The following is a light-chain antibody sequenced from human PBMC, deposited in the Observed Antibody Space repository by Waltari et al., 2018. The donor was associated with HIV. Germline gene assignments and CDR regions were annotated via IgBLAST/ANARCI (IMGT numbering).Light chain of an antibody. Sequence: QTVVTQEPSFSVSPGGTVTLTCGLNSGSVSTTSFPSWYQQTPGQAPRPLIYSTNIRSSGVPERFSGSILGNKAALTITGAHADDESDYYCLVHMGHGAWVFGGGTKLTVL. CDR2: STN. J-gene: IGLJ3*02. CDR1: SGSVSTTSF. CDR3: LVHMGHGAWV. V-gene: IGLV8-61*01.